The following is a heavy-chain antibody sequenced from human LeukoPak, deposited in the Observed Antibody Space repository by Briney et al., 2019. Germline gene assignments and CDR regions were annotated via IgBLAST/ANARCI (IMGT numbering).Heavy chain of an antibody. D-gene: IGHD1-14*01. CDR3: ARVSPRHYYYMDV. CDR2: INPNSGGT. Sequence: ASVKVSCKASGYIFSGYYMHWVGQAPGQGLEGMGWINPNSGGTNYAQKFQGRVTMTRDTSISTAYMDLSRLRSDDTAVYYCARVSPRHYYYMDVWGKGTTVTVSS. V-gene: IGHV1-2*02. CDR1: GYIFSGYY. J-gene: IGHJ6*03.